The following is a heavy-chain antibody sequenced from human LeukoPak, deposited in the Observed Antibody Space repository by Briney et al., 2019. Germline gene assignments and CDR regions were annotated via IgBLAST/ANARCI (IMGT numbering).Heavy chain of an antibody. CDR2: ISWNSGII. V-gene: IGHV3-9*01. CDR1: GFTFDDSA. CDR3: AKAPPYYSDSSGYFQH. Sequence: GRSLRLSCAASGFTFDDSAMHWVRQVPGKGLEWVSGISWNSGIIDYADSVKGRFTISRDNAKTSLYLQINNLRPDDTAFYYCAKAPPYYSDSSGYFQHWGQGTLVTVSS. D-gene: IGHD3-22*01. J-gene: IGHJ1*01.